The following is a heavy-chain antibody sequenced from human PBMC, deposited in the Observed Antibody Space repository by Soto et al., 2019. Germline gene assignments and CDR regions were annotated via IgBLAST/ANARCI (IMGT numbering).Heavy chain of an antibody. J-gene: IGHJ4*02. Sequence: QITLKESGPTLVKPTQTLTLTCTFSGFSLSTSGVGVGWIRQSPGKALEWLALIYWDDDKRYSPSLKRRLTITKDSYKNQVVITMTNMDPVDKATYYCARIYCSGGSCYGNYFDYWGQGTLVTVSS. CDR2: IYWDDDK. CDR3: ARIYCSGGSCYGNYFDY. CDR1: GFSLSTSGVG. D-gene: IGHD2-15*01. V-gene: IGHV2-5*02.